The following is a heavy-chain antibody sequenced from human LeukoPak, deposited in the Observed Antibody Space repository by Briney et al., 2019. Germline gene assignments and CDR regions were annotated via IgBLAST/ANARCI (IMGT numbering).Heavy chain of an antibody. CDR1: GFSFSTYN. V-gene: IGHV3-48*04. CDR2: ITSGSDTI. D-gene: IGHD6-25*01. CDR3: ARDVGIPSAAPDCYYYYYMDV. Sequence: GGSLRLSCAASGFSFSTYNMNWVRQAPGKGLEWVSFITSGSDTINYADSVKGRFTVSRDNARNSLYLQMNSLRAEDTAVYSCARDVGIPSAAPDCYYYYYMDVWGIGTTVTVSS. J-gene: IGHJ6*03.